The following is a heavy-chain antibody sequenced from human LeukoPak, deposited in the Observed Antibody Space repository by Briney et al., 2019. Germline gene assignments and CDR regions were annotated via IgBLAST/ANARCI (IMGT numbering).Heavy chain of an antibody. J-gene: IGHJ4*02. CDR2: NNPNGGHT. D-gene: IGHD1-14*01. CDR1: GFTFTGYY. Sequence: ASVTVSCKTAGFTFTGYYMHWVRQAPEQGLEWMGMNNPNGGHTDYAQNFQGRVTMTMDMSTSTVYMELSSLRSENTAVFYCARSKDNRGYDVRHLDYWGQGTLVAVSS. V-gene: IGHV1-46*01. CDR3: ARSKDNRGYDVRHLDY.